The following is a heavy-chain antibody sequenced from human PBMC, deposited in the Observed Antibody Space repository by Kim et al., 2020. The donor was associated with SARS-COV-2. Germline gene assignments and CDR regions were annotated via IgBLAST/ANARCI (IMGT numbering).Heavy chain of an antibody. V-gene: IGHV4-39*01. J-gene: IGHJ6*02. Sequence: SETLSLTCTVSGGSISSSSYYWGWIRQPPGKGLEWIGSIYYSGSTYYNPSLKSRVTISVDTSKNQFSLKLSSVTAADPAAYYCAGEVVRYTQYYYYGMDVWGQGTTVTVPS. CDR2: IYYSGST. D-gene: IGHD2-2*01. CDR1: GGSISSSSYY. CDR3: AGEVVRYTQYYYYGMDV.